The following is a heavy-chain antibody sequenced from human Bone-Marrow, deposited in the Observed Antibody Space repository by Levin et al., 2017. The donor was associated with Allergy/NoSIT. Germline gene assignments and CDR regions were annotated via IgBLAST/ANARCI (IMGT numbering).Heavy chain of an antibody. CDR1: GFTFSGKA. CDR2: ISGSGDKT. CDR3: VKESHSSAWF. Sequence: GESLKISCVASGFTFSGKAMSWVRQAPGKGLQWVAAISGSGDKTYFADSVKGRFAISRDNSRNMLLLQMNRLRVDDTAVYYCVKESHSSAWFWGQGTVVSVSS. J-gene: IGHJ4*02. V-gene: IGHV3-23*01. D-gene: IGHD6-19*01.